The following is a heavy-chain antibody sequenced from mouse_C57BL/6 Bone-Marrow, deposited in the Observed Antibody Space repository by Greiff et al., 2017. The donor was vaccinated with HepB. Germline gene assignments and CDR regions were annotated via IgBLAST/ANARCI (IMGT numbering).Heavy chain of an antibody. CDR1: GFNIKDDY. D-gene: IGHD2-4*01. CDR2: IDPENGDT. J-gene: IGHJ3*01. CDR3: TVYYDYDGLAY. Sequence: EVQLQQSGAELVRPGASVKLSCTASGFNIKDDYMHWVKQRPEQGLEWIGWIDPENGDTEYASKFQGKATITADTSSNTAYLQLSSLTSEDTAVYYGTVYYDYDGLAYWGQGTLVTVSA. V-gene: IGHV14-4*01.